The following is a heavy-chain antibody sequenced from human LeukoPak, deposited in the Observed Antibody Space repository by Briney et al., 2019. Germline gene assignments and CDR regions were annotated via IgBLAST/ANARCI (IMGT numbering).Heavy chain of an antibody. CDR1: GFTFSSYS. CDR3: ARVAYGDYLNTLDY. CDR2: ISSSSSYI. J-gene: IGHJ4*02. D-gene: IGHD4-17*01. V-gene: IGHV3-21*01. Sequence: GGSLRLSCAASGFTFSSYSMNWVRQAPGKGLEWVSSISSSSSYIYYADSVRGRFTISRDNAKNSLYLQMNSLRAEDTAVYYCARVAYGDYLNTLDYWGQGTLVTVSS.